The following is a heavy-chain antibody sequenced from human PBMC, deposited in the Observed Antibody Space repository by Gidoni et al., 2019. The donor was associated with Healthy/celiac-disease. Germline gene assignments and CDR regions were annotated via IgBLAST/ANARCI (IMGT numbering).Heavy chain of an antibody. Sequence: QVQLVESGGGVVQPGRSLRLSCAASGFTFSSYGMHWVRQAPGKGLEWGAVISYDGSNKYYADAVKGRFTISRDNSKNTLYLQMNSLRAEDTAVYYCAKTGGSYVHTAFDIWGQGTMVTVSS. V-gene: IGHV3-30*18. J-gene: IGHJ3*02. CDR1: GFTFSSYG. D-gene: IGHD1-26*01. CDR3: AKTGGSYVHTAFDI. CDR2: ISYDGSNK.